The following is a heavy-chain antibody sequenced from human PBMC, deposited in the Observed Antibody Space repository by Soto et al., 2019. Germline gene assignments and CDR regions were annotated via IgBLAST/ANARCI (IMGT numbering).Heavy chain of an antibody. V-gene: IGHV4-31*03. Sequence: QVQLQESGPGLVKPSQTLSLTCTVSGGSISRGSYYWSGIRQHPGKGLEWIGSTYHSGITYYNPSLQSRVIISLDTSKTQFSLNLSSVTAADTAVYYCACGGYSGNYYFDYWGQGTLVTVSS. J-gene: IGHJ4*02. CDR2: TYHSGIT. CDR3: ACGGYSGNYYFDY. D-gene: IGHD5-12*01. CDR1: GGSISRGSYY.